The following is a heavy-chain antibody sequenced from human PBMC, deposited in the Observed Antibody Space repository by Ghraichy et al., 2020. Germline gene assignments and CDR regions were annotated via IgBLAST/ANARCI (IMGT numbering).Heavy chain of an antibody. CDR2: ISGSGSGSTIT. CDR3: ASVLGWDFHY. D-gene: IGHD6-19*01. CDR1: GFTFNTFG. V-gene: IGHV3-48*02. J-gene: IGHJ4*02. Sequence: GGSLRLSCAASGFTFNTFGMNWVRQPPGKGLEWVSYISGSGSGSTITYYADSVRGRFTISRDNAKNSLYLQMNSLRDEDTAVYYCASVLGWDFHYWGQGTLVTVSS.